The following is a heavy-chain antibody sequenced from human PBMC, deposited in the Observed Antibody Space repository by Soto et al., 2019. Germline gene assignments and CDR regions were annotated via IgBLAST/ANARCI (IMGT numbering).Heavy chain of an antibody. CDR1: GFTFNRYW. CDR3: VRARVDY. V-gene: IGHV3-7*03. Sequence: VQLAESGGDLVQPGGSLRLSCAASGFTFNRYWMTWVRQAPGKGLEWVATIKEDGSETYYGDSVKGRFTISRDNAKNSVFLQMNSLRGEDTAMYYCVRARVDYWGQGILVTVSS. CDR2: IKEDGSET. J-gene: IGHJ4*02.